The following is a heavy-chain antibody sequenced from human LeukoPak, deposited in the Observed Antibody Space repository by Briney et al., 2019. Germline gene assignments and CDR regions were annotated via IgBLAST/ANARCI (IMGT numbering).Heavy chain of an antibody. D-gene: IGHD6-13*01. V-gene: IGHV3-30*04. CDR3: ARGGIADT. CDR1: GFTFSSYA. CDR2: ISYDGSNK. J-gene: IGHJ5*02. Sequence: GGSLRLSCAASGFTFSSYAMHWVRQAPGKGLEWVAVISYDGSNKYYADPVKGRFTISRDNSKNTLYLQMNSLRAEDTAVYYCARGGIADTWGQGTLVTVSS.